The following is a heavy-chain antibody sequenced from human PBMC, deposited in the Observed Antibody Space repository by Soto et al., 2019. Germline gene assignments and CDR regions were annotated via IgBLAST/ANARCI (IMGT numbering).Heavy chain of an antibody. J-gene: IGHJ4*02. Sequence: GGSLRLSCAASGFTFSNYWMHWVRQAPGKGLVWVSHIDSDGSRITYADFVKGRFTISRDNAKNTVYLHMNSLTAEDTAVYYCVRTSLVVAVATREDFWGQGTLVTVSS. CDR1: GFTFSNYW. CDR3: VRTSLVVAVATREDF. CDR2: IDSDGSRI. D-gene: IGHD2-15*01. V-gene: IGHV3-74*01.